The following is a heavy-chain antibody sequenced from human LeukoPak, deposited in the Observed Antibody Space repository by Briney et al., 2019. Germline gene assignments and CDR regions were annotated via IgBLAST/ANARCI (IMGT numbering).Heavy chain of an antibody. CDR2: IRSKAYGGTT. V-gene: IGHV3-49*03. D-gene: IGHD3-22*01. CDR1: GFTFGDYA. J-gene: IGHJ4*02. Sequence: GGSLRLSCTASGFTFGDYAMSWSRQAPGKGLEWVGFIRSKAYGGTTEYAASVKGRFTISRDDSKSIAYLQMNSLKTEDTAVYYCTSQYDSSGYYYFSDYWGQGTLVTVSS. CDR3: TSQYDSSGYYYFSDY.